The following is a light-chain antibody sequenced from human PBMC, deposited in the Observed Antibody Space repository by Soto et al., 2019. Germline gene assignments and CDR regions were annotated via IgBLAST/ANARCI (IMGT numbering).Light chain of an antibody. CDR2: SNN. V-gene: IGLV1-44*01. CDR3: AVWDDSLNGVV. CDR1: SSNIGSNT. J-gene: IGLJ2*01. Sequence: QSVLTQPPSASGTPGQRVTISCSGSSSNIGSNTVNWYHQLPGTAPKLLIYSNNQRPSGVPDRSSGSKSGTSASLAISGLQAEDEADYYCAVWDDSLNGVVFGGGTKLTVL.